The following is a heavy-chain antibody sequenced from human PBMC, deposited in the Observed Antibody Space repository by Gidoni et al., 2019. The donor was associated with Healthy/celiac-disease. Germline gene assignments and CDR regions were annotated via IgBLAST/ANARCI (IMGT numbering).Heavy chain of an antibody. CDR1: GGSISSYY. D-gene: IGHD6-25*01. Sequence: QVQLQESGPGLVKPSETLSLTCTVSGGSISSYYWSWIRQPPGKGLEWIGYIYYSGSTNYNPSLKSRVTISVDTSKNQFSLKLSSVTAADTAVYYCARGQRAYYYGMDVWGQGTTVTVSS. CDR2: IYYSGST. V-gene: IGHV4-59*01. J-gene: IGHJ6*02. CDR3: ARGQRAYYYGMDV.